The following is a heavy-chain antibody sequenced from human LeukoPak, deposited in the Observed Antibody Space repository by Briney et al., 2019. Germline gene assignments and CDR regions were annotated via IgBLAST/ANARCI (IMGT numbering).Heavy chain of an antibody. CDR3: AKGHGWEASYYYYYMDV. CDR2: ISGSGGST. V-gene: IGHV3-23*01. J-gene: IGHJ6*03. D-gene: IGHD1-26*01. Sequence: GGSLRPSCAASGFTFSSYGMSWVRQAPGKGLEWVSAISGSGGSTYYADSVKGRFTISRDNSKNTLYLKMNSLRAEDTAVYYCAKGHGWEASYYYYYMDVWGKGTAVTISS. CDR1: GFTFSSYG.